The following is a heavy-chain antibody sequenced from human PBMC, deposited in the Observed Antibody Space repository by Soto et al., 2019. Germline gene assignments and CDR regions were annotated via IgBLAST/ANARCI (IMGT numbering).Heavy chain of an antibody. CDR1: GLTFRRNT. CDR2: ISDDGTKK. V-gene: IGHV3-30-3*01. J-gene: IGHJ3*02. CDR3: VRDSGWAFDI. D-gene: IGHD6-19*01. Sequence: PGGSLRLSCEASGLTFRRNTMHWVRQVPGKGLEWVAVISDDGTKKFYADSVKGRFTISRDNAKNSLSLQMNSLRDEDTAVYYCVRDSGWAFDIWGLGTMVTVS.